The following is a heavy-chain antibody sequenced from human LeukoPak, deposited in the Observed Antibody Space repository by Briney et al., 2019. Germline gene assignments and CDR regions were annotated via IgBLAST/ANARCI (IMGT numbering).Heavy chain of an antibody. CDR1: GFTFSNYW. Sequence: PGGSLRLSRAASGFTFSNYWMSWVRQAPGKGLEWVANIKQEGNEIYYVDSMKGRFTISRDNAKSSLFLQINRLRAEATAVYFCATRALLSSASGYYYDHFMDVCGKGTTVTVSS. J-gene: IGHJ6*03. CDR3: ATRALLSSASGYYYDHFMDV. V-gene: IGHV3-7*01. D-gene: IGHD6-6*01. CDR2: IKQEGNEI.